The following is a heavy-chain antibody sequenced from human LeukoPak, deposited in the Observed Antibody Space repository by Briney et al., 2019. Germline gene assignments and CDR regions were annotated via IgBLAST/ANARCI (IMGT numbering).Heavy chain of an antibody. D-gene: IGHD4-17*01. CDR2: INPNSGGT. J-gene: IGHJ3*02. CDR3: AREVATRRTTVILDAFDI. CDR1: GYTFPGYY. V-gene: IGHV1-2*02. Sequence: ASVKVSCKASGYTFPGYYMHWVRQAPGQGLEWMGWINPNSGGTNYAQKFQGRVTMTRNTSISTAYMELSSLRSEDTAVYYCAREVATRRTTVILDAFDIWGQGTMVTVSS.